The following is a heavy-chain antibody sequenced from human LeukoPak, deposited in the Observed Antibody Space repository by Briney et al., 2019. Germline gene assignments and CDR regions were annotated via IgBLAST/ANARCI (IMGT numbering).Heavy chain of an antibody. CDR3: ARKPKYYYGMDV. J-gene: IGHJ6*02. V-gene: IGHV4-34*01. CDR1: GGSFSGYY. CDR2: INHSGST. Sequence: SETLSLTCAVYGGSFSGYYWSWIRQPPGKGLEWIGEINHSGSTNYNPSLKSRVTISVDTSKNQFSLKLSSVTAADTAVYYCARKPKYYYGMDVWGQGTTVTVSS.